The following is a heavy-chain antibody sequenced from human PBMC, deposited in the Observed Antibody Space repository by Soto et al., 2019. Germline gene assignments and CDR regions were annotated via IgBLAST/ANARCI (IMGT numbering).Heavy chain of an antibody. CDR3: AREVGNTAMVHNNWFDP. J-gene: IGHJ5*02. D-gene: IGHD5-18*01. CDR2: IIPIFGTA. V-gene: IGHV1-69*13. CDR1: GGTFSSYA. Sequence: GASVKVSCKASGGTFSSYAISWVRQAPGQGLEWMGGIIPIFGTANYAQKFQGRVTITADESTSTAYMELSSLRSEDTAVYYCAREVGNTAMVHNNWFDPWDQGTLVTVSS.